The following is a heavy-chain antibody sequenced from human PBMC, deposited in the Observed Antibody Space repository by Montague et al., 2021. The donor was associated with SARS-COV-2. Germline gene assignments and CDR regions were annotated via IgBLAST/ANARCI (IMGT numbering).Heavy chain of an antibody. CDR1: GFTFGDYA. V-gene: IGHV3-23*01. D-gene: IGHD6-19*01. Sequence: SLRLSCAASGFTFGDYAINWVRQAPGKGLEWVASISGDGATAYYAESVLGRFAISRDNSKNTGLLQTDSLRVKDAAVYYCAKALYSGGFFFESGSDFWGQGTLVTVSS. J-gene: IGHJ4*02. CDR2: ISGDGATA. CDR3: AKALYSGGFFFESGSDF.